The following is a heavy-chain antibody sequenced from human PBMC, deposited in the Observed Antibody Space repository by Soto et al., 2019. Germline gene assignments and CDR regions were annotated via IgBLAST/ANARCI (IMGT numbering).Heavy chain of an antibody. V-gene: IGHV1-2*04. J-gene: IGHJ5*02. D-gene: IGHD2-8*01. CDR2: IKPNSGAT. Sequence: QVQLVQSGAEVTQPGASVKVSCKASAYTFSGYYIHWVRQAPGQGLEWMGWIKPNSGATNYAQKFQGWVTMTRDTFITTVYMELSRLKSDDTAVYYCATARANVAPNWFDPWGQGTLVTVSS. CDR1: AYTFSGYY. CDR3: ATARANVAPNWFDP.